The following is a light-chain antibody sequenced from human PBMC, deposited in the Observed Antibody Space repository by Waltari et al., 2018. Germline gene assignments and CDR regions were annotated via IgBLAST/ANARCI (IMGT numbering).Light chain of an antibody. V-gene: IGKV3-20*01. CDR3: QHYVRLPVT. J-gene: IGKJ1*01. Sequence: EIMLTQSPGTLSLSPGERATLSCRASQIIFRALAWYQQKPGQAPRLLVYDVSTRASGIPDRFSGSGSETDFSLTISRLEPEDFAVYYCQHYVRLPVTFGQGTKLEFK. CDR1: QIIFRA. CDR2: DVS.